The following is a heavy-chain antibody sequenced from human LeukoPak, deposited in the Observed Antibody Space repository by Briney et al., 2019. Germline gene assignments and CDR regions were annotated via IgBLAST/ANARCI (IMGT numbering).Heavy chain of an antibody. D-gene: IGHD6-13*01. J-gene: IGHJ4*02. Sequence: GGSLRLSRAASGFTFSSYSMNWVRQAPGKGLEWVSSISSSSSYIYYADSVKGRFTISRDNAKNSLYLQMNSLRAEDTAVYYCARDPLSSSWYRHYTFDYWGQGTLVTVSS. CDR1: GFTFSSYS. CDR2: ISSSSSYI. CDR3: ARDPLSSSWYRHYTFDY. V-gene: IGHV3-21*01.